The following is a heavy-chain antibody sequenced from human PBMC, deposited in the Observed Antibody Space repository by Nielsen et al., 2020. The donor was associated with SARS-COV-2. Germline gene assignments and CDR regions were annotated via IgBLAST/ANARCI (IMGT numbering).Heavy chain of an antibody. D-gene: IGHD6-6*01. CDR3: ARPFGSSFLGPPVHFDY. Sequence: GESLKISCKGSGYSFTSYWIGWVRQMPGKGLEWMGLMYPGDADTRYSPSFQGQVTISADNSITTAYLQWSSLKASDTAIYYCARPFGSSFLGPPVHFDYWGQGTLVTVSS. V-gene: IGHV5-51*01. CDR2: MYPGDADT. J-gene: IGHJ4*02. CDR1: GYSFTSYW.